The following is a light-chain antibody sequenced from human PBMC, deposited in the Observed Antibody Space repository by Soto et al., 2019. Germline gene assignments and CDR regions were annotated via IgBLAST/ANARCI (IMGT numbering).Light chain of an antibody. J-gene: IGKJ1*01. CDR2: GAS. Sequence: EIVMTQSPATLSVSPGERATLPCRASQSVSSNLGWYQQKPGQAPRLLMYGASTRATGIPARFSGSGSGTEFTLTISSLQSEDFAVYYCQQYNDWPRTFGQGTKVDI. V-gene: IGKV3-15*01. CDR3: QQYNDWPRT. CDR1: QSVSSN.